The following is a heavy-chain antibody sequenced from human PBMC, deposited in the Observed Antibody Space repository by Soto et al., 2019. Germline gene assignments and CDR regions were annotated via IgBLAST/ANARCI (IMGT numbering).Heavy chain of an antibody. V-gene: IGHV4-30-2*01. J-gene: IGHJ4*02. D-gene: IGHD4-17*01. CDR2: IYHSGSI. CDR3: ARARDYGGNTFAY. CDR1: GGSISSGGYS. Sequence: SETLSLTCAVSGGSISSGGYSWSWIRQPPGKGLEWIGYIYHSGSIYYNPSLKSRVTISVDRSKNQFSLKLSSVTAADTAVYYCARARDYGGNTFAYWGQGTLVTVSS.